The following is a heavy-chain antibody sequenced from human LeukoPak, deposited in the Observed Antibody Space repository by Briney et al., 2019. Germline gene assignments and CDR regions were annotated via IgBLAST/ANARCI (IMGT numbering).Heavy chain of an antibody. CDR3: ARLRVDYGDYARQGSY. J-gene: IGHJ4*02. CDR1: GGTFSSYA. D-gene: IGHD4-17*01. Sequence: SVKVSCKASGGTFSSYAISWVRQAPGQGLEWMGRIIPIFSTANYAQKFQGRVTITTDESTSTAYMELSSLRSEDTAAYYCARLRVDYGDYARQGSYWGQGTLVTVSS. CDR2: IIPIFSTA. V-gene: IGHV1-69*05.